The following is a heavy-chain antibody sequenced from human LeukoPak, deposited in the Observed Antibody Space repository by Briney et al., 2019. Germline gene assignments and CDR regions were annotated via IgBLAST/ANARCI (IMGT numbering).Heavy chain of an antibody. CDR1: GYTFTGYY. D-gene: IGHD3-3*01. CDR2: INPNSGGT. CDR3: ARQADYDFWSGYSYYFDY. J-gene: IGHJ4*02. Sequence: ASVKVSCKASGYTFTGYYMHWVRQAPGQGLEWMGWINPNSGGTNYAQKFQGRVTMTRDTSISTAYMELSRLRSDDTAVYYCARQADYDFWSGYSYYFDYWGQGTLVTVSS. V-gene: IGHV1-2*02.